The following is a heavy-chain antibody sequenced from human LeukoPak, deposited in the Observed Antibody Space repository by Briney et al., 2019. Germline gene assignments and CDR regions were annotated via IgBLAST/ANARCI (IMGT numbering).Heavy chain of an antibody. V-gene: IGHV3-11*01. D-gene: IGHD3-10*01. CDR1: GFTFSDYY. Sequence: GGSLRLSCAASGFTFSDYYMSWIRQAPGKGLEWVSYISSSGSTIYYADSVKGRFTISRDNAKNSLYLQMNSLRAEDAAVYYCAKEPTFGVRGVNDAFDVWGQGTMVIVSS. J-gene: IGHJ3*01. CDR2: ISSSGSTI. CDR3: AKEPTFGVRGVNDAFDV.